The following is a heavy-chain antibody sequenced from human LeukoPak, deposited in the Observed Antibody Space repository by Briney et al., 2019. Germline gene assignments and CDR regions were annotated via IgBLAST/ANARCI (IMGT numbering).Heavy chain of an antibody. CDR1: GGSISSYY. CDR2: IYYSGST. CDR3: ARGLDGDQYYYYYYMDV. J-gene: IGHJ6*03. D-gene: IGHD4-17*01. Sequence: PSETLSLTCTVPGGSISSYYWSWIRQPPGKRLEWIGYIYYSGSTNYNPSLKSRVTISVDTSKNQFSLKLSSVTAADTAVYYCARGLDGDQYYYYYYMDVWGKGTTVTVSS. V-gene: IGHV4-59*01.